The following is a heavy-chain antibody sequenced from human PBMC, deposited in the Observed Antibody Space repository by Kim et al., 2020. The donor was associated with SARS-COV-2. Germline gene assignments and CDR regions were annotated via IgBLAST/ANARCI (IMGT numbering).Heavy chain of an antibody. CDR2: IYTSGST. V-gene: IGHV4-61*02. Sequence: SETLSLTCTVSGGSISSGSYYWSWIRQPAGKGLEWIGRIYTSGSTNYNPSLKSRVTISVDTSKNQFSLKLSSVTAADTAVYYCARERGPLGSSWYSSVLGAAYSGMDVWGQGTTVTVSS. J-gene: IGHJ6*02. CDR3: ARERGPLGSSWYSSVLGAAYSGMDV. D-gene: IGHD6-13*01. CDR1: GGSISSGSYY.